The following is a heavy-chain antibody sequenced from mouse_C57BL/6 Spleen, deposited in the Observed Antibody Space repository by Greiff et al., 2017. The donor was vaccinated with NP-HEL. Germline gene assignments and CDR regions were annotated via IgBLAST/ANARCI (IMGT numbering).Heavy chain of an antibody. V-gene: IGHV1-55*01. J-gene: IGHJ3*01. CDR1: GYTFTSYW. CDR2: IYPGSGST. Sequence: QVQLQQPGAELVKPGASVKMSCKASGYTFTSYWITWVKQRPGQGLEWIGDIYPGSGSTNYNEKFKSKATLTVDTSSSTAYMQLSSLTSEDSAVYYCAREGFTTVVARGFAYWGQGTLVTVSA. D-gene: IGHD1-1*01. CDR3: AREGFTTVVARGFAY.